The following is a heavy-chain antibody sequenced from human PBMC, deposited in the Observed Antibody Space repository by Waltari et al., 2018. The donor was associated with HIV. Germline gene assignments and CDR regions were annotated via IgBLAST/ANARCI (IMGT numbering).Heavy chain of an antibody. CDR1: GFTFTNAW. J-gene: IGHJ5*02. Sequence: EVQLVVSGGGMVNLGASLRLSCAASGFTFTNAWMSWVRQAQGKGVEVVERIKNKTEGRTTDYAASVRGRFIIARDVAKNALDLQMNRLKIDETDIYYCTTPYNGNDGMRFYLWGQGTMFT. V-gene: IGHV3-15*01. CDR3: TTPYNGNDGMRFYL. CDR2: IKNKTEGRTT. D-gene: IGHD1-1*01.